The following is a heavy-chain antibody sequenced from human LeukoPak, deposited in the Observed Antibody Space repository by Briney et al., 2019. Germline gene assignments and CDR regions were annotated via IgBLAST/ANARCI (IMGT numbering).Heavy chain of an antibody. CDR3: ARDGGDSTWVPWFDP. J-gene: IGHJ5*02. CDR2: ISSSSSYI. CDR1: GFTFSSYS. V-gene: IGHV3-21*01. Sequence: GGSLRLSCAASGFTFSSYSMNWVRQAPGKGLEWVSSISSSSSYIYYADSVKGRFTVSRDNSKNTHYLQMNSLRPEDTAVYYCARDGGDSTWVPWFDPWGQGTRVTVSS. D-gene: IGHD2-21*02.